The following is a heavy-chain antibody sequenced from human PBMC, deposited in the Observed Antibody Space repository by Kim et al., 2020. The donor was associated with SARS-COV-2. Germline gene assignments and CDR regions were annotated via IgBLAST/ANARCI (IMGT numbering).Heavy chain of an antibody. CDR1: GGSISSYY. D-gene: IGHD2-8*01. CDR2: IYYSGST. V-gene: IGHV4-59*01. Sequence: SETLSLTCTVSGGSISSYYWSWIRQPPGKGLEWIGYIYYSGSTNYNPSLKSRVTISVDTSKNQFSLKLSSVTAADTAVYYCARVGGYCTNGVCYKNWFDPWGQGTLVTVSS. J-gene: IGHJ5*02. CDR3: ARVGGYCTNGVCYKNWFDP.